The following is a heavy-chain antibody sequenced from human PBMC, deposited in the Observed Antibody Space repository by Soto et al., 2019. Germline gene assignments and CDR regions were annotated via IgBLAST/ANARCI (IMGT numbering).Heavy chain of an antibody. J-gene: IGHJ4*02. CDR2: ISSGGSNI. CDR3: ASATVVAGTFDF. V-gene: IGHV3-21*01. CDR1: GFAFRSYN. D-gene: IGHD2-15*01. Sequence: EVQLVESGGGLVKPGGSLTLSCAGSGFAFRSYNMNWVRQPPGKGLEWVASISSGGSNIYYADSVKGRFTISRDNAKASLYLPMDSLRAEDSAVYYCASATVVAGTFDFWGQGTLVTVSS.